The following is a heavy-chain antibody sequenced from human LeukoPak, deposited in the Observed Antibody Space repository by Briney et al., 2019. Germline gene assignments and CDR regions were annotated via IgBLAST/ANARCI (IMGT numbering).Heavy chain of an antibody. CDR2: ICYSRTT. D-gene: IGHD1-26*01. CDR1: GGSISSSSYY. V-gene: IGHV4-39*01. Sequence: KPSETLSLTCTVSGGSISSSSYYWGWSRQPPGKGLEWIGSICYSRTTYNNPYLKSRVTISVDTSKNQFSLKLSSVTAEDTAVYYCARHSETHPYAPFDYWGQGTLVTVS. J-gene: IGHJ4*02. CDR3: ARHSETHPYAPFDY.